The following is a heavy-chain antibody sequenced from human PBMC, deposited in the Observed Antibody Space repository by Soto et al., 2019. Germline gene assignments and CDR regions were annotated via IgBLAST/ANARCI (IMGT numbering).Heavy chain of an antibody. J-gene: IGHJ4*02. CDR1: GFTFSSYE. D-gene: IGHD3-10*01. CDR3: VRFIDMGYYSSWDY. V-gene: IGHV3-48*03. Sequence: VGSLRLSCTASGFTFSSYEMNWVRQAPGKGLEWVSYISSSGFTIYYADSVKGRFTISRDNAKNSLFLQMDSLRAEDTAVYYCVRFIDMGYYSSWDYWGQGTLVTVSS. CDR2: ISSSGFTI.